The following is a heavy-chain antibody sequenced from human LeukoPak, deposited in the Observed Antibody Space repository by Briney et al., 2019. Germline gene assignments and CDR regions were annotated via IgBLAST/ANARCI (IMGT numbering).Heavy chain of an antibody. CDR2: ISAYNGNT. J-gene: IGHJ4*02. Sequence: GASVKVSCKASGYTFTSYGISWVRQAPGQGLEWMGWISAYNGNTNYAQKLRGRVTMTTDTSTSTAYMELRSLRSDDTAVYYCARDLIWFGELSFDYWGQGTLVTVFS. D-gene: IGHD3-10*01. CDR1: GYTFTSYG. V-gene: IGHV1-18*01. CDR3: ARDLIWFGELSFDY.